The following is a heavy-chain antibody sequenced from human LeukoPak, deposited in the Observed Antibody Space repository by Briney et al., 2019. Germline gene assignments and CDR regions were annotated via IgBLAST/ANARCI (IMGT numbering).Heavy chain of an antibody. D-gene: IGHD3-10*02. V-gene: IGHV3-30*03. CDR2: ISYDGSNK. Sequence: GGSLRLSCAASGFTFSSYGMRWVRQAPGKGVEWVAVISYDGSNKYYADSVKGRFTISRENSKNSLYLQMNSLRAEDTAVYYCARVRATFGYDAFDIWGQGTMVTVSS. CDR3: ARVRATFGYDAFDI. CDR1: GFTFSSYG. J-gene: IGHJ3*02.